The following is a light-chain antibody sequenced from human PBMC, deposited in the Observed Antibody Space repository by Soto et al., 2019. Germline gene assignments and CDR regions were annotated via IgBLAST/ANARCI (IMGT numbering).Light chain of an antibody. J-gene: IGLJ2*01. CDR3: AAWDDSLSGHVV. Sequence: QSVLTQPPSASGTPGQRVTISCSGSSSNIGSNYVYWYQQLPGTAPKLLIYMNHQRPSGVPDRFSGSKSGTSASLAISGLRSEDEADYSCAAWDDSLSGHVVFGGGTKLTVL. V-gene: IGLV1-47*01. CDR2: MNH. CDR1: SSNIGSNY.